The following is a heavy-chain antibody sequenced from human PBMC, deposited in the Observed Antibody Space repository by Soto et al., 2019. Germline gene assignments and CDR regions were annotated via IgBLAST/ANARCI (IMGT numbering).Heavy chain of an antibody. D-gene: IGHD1-26*01. V-gene: IGHV3-48*01. CDR3: AKDGGSNAPWFDP. Sequence: PGGSLRLSCAASGFTFSSYWMSWVRQAPGKGLEWVSYISSSSSTIYYADSVKGRFTISRDNAKNSLYLQMNSLRAEDTAVYYCAKDGGSNAPWFDPWGQGTLVTVSS. CDR2: ISSSSSTI. J-gene: IGHJ5*02. CDR1: GFTFSSYW.